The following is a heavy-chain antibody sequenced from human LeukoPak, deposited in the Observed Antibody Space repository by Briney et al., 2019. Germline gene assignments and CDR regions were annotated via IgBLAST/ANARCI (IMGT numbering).Heavy chain of an antibody. CDR1: GFTFSSYG. J-gene: IGHJ4*02. D-gene: IGHD1-26*01. V-gene: IGHV3-48*04. CDR3: ARVDPDPSQSGSFYRNY. Sequence: EAGGSLRLSCAASGFTFSSYGMHWVRQAPGKGLEWVSYISSSSSTIYYADSVKGRFTISRDNAKNSLYLQMNSLRAEDTAVYYCARVDPDPSQSGSFYRNYWGQGTLVTVSS. CDR2: ISSSSSTI.